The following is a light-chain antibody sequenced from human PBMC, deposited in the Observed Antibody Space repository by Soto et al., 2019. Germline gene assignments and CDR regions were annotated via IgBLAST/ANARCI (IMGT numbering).Light chain of an antibody. CDR1: QSVSSN. CDR2: GAS. V-gene: IGKV3-15*01. CDR3: QQYSNWPIN. J-gene: IGKJ3*01. Sequence: EIVMTQSPATLSVSPGERATLSCRASQSVSSNLAWYQQKPGQAPMLLIYGASTRATVIPARFSGSGSGTKFTLTISSLHSEDFAVYYCQQYSNWPINFGPGTHVDIK.